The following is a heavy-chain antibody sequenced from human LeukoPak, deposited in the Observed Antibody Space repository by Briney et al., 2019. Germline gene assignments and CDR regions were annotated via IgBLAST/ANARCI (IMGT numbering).Heavy chain of an antibody. J-gene: IGHJ4*02. Sequence: PGGSLRLSCAASGFTFSSYSMNWVRQAPGKGLEWVSSISSSSSYIYYADSVKGRFTISRDNAKNSLYLQMNSLRAADTAVYYCARDFWPDVVPAALADYWGQGTLVTVSS. CDR2: ISSSSSYI. V-gene: IGHV3-21*01. CDR1: GFTFSSYS. CDR3: ARDFWPDVVPAALADY. D-gene: IGHD2-2*01.